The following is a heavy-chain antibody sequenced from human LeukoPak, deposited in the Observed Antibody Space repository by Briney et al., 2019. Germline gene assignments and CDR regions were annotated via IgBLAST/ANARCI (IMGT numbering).Heavy chain of an antibody. D-gene: IGHD3-10*01. J-gene: IGHJ4*02. Sequence: GGSLRLSCAASGFTVSSNYMSWVRQAPGKGLEWVSVIYSGGSTYYADSVKGRFTISRDNSKNTLYLQMNSLRAEDTAVYYCARDTYYYGSGSYGYWGQGTLVTVSS. V-gene: IGHV3-53*01. CDR2: IYSGGST. CDR1: GFTVSSNY. CDR3: ARDTYYYGSGSYGY.